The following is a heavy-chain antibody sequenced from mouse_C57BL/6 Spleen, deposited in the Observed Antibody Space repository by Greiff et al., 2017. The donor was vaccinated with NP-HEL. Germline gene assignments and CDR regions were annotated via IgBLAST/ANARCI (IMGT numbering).Heavy chain of an antibody. J-gene: IGHJ4*01. V-gene: IGHV1-52*01. CDR3: ARSREYYAMDY. Sequence: QVQLQQSGAELVRPGSSVKLSCKASGYTFTSYWMHWVKQRPIQGLEWIGNIDPSDSETHYNQKFKDKATLTVDKSSSTAYMQLSSLTSEDSAVYYCARSREYYAMDYWGQGTSVTVSS. CDR2: IDPSDSET. CDR1: GYTFTSYW.